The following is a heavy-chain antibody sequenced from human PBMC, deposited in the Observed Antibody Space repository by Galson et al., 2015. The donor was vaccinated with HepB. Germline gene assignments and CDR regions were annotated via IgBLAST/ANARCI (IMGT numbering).Heavy chain of an antibody. D-gene: IGHD3-16*01. CDR1: GFTFDDYA. J-gene: IGHJ5*02. Sequence: SLRLSCAASGFTFDDYAMHWVRQAPGKGLEWVSGISWNSGSIGYADSVKGRFTISRDNAKNSLYLQMNSLRAEDTALYYCAGTFGGVTGNGINWFDPWGQGTLVTVSS. CDR2: ISWNSGSI. V-gene: IGHV3-9*01. CDR3: AGTFGGVTGNGINWFDP.